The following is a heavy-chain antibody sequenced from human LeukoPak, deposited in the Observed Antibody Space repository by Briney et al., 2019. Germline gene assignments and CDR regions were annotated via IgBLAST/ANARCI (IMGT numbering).Heavy chain of an antibody. Sequence: PSETLSLTCTVSGGSISSYYWSWIRQPPGKGLEWIGYIYYSGSTNYNPSLKSRVTISVDTSKNQFSLKLSSVTAADTAVYYCARGPGGIAAAGYYFDCWGQGTLVTVSS. CDR2: IYYSGST. CDR1: GGSISSYY. D-gene: IGHD6-13*01. J-gene: IGHJ4*02. CDR3: ARGPGGIAAAGYYFDC. V-gene: IGHV4-59*01.